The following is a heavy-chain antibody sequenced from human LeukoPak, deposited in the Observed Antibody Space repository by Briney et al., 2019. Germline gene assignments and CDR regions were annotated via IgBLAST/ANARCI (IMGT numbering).Heavy chain of an antibody. V-gene: IGHV4-59*01. CDR2: IYYSGST. Sequence: PSETLSLTCTVSGGSISSYYWSWIRQPPGKGLEWIGYIYYSGSTNYNPSPKSRVTISVDTSKNQFSLKLSSVTAADTAVYYCARDRYDYPQGWFDPWGQGTLVTVSS. CDR3: ARDRYDYPQGWFDP. J-gene: IGHJ5*02. D-gene: IGHD4-11*01. CDR1: GGSISSYY.